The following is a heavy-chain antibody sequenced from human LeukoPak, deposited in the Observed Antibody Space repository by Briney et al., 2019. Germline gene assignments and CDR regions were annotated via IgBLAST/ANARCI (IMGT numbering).Heavy chain of an antibody. D-gene: IGHD5-12*01. CDR2: IIPIFGTA. CDR3: ANRVGYSAGYFDY. CDR1: GGTFSSYA. Sequence: GASVKVSCKASGGTFSSYAIGWVRQAPGQGLEWMGGIIPIFGTANYAQKFQGRVTITADESTSTAYMELSSLRSEDTAVYYCANRVGYSAGYFDYWGQGTLVTVSS. V-gene: IGHV1-69*13. J-gene: IGHJ4*02.